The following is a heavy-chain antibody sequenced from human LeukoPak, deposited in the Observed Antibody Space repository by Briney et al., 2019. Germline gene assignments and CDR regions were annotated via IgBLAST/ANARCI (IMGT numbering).Heavy chain of an antibody. CDR2: ISSDGRKA. J-gene: IGHJ4*02. D-gene: IGHD3-10*01. Sequence: GGSVRLSCAASGFTFSTYAMHWVRQAPGKGLEWVAVISSDGRKAYYADSVKDRFTISRDNSKNTLYLQMDSLRTEDTAVFFCAKEVIPEWSDMRFGELFDYWGQGALVPVSS. V-gene: IGHV3-30*04. CDR3: AKEVIPEWSDMRFGELFDY. CDR1: GFTFSTYA.